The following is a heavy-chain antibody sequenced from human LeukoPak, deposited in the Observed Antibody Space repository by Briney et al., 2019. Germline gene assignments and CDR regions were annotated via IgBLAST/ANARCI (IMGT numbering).Heavy chain of an antibody. CDR2: IYYSGST. CDR1: GGSISSGGYY. D-gene: IGHD3-22*01. CDR3: ARSGSNYYDSSGYYLYY. Sequence: SETLSLTCTVSGGSISSGGYYWSWIRQHPGKGLEWIGYIYYSGSTYYNPSLKSRVTISVDTSKNQFSLKLSSVTAADTAVYYCARSGSNYYDSSGYYLYYWGQGTLVTVSS. J-gene: IGHJ4*02. V-gene: IGHV4-31*03.